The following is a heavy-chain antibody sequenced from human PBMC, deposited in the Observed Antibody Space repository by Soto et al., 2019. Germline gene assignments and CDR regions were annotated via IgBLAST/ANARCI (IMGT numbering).Heavy chain of an antibody. Sequence: EVQLLESGGGLVQPGGSLRLSCAASGFTFSSYAMSWVRQAPGKGLEWVSAISGSGGSTYYADSVKGRFTISRDNSKNTLYLQMSSLRAEDTAVYYCAKNYCSGGSCYPGAFDIWGQGTMVSVSS. CDR1: GFTFSSYA. CDR3: AKNYCSGGSCYPGAFDI. V-gene: IGHV3-23*01. D-gene: IGHD2-15*01. J-gene: IGHJ3*02. CDR2: ISGSGGST.